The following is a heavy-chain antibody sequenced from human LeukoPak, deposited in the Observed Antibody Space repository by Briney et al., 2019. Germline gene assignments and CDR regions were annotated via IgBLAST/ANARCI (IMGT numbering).Heavy chain of an antibody. CDR2: IYSGGYT. CDR3: ARRLEYSGSKGVFDY. D-gene: IGHD1-26*01. J-gene: IGHJ4*02. CDR1: GFTVASNY. V-gene: IGHV3-66*01. Sequence: GGSLRLSCAASGFTVASNYMTWVRQAPGKGLEWVAIIYSGGYTDYADYVKGRFTISRDNSKNTLYLQMNSLRAEDTAVYYCARRLEYSGSKGVFDYWGQGTLVTVSS.